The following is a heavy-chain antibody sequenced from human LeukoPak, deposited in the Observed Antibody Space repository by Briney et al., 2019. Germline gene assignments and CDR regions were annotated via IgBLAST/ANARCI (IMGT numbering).Heavy chain of an antibody. CDR2: ITTYNGNT. CDR1: GYTFTSYG. V-gene: IGHV1-18*01. D-gene: IGHD2-2*01. J-gene: IGHJ5*02. CDR3: ARELTPCSSPSCSRVNWFDP. Sequence: ASVKVSCKASGYTFTSYGISWVRQAPGQGRDWMGRITTYNGNTNYAQNIQGRVTMTTDTSTSTAYMELRSLRSDDTAVYYCARELTPCSSPSCSRVNWFDPWGQGTLVTVSS.